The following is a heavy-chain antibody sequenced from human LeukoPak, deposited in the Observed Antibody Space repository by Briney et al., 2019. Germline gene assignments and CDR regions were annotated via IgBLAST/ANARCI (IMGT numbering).Heavy chain of an antibody. D-gene: IGHD2-21*02. Sequence: SETLSLTCTVSGGSISSYYWSWLRQPPGKGLEWIGYIYYSGSTNYNPSLKSRVTISVDTSKNQFSLKLSSVTAADTAVYYCARYVVVTAMFDYWGQGTLVTVSS. CDR3: ARYVVVTAMFDY. J-gene: IGHJ4*02. CDR1: GGSISSYY. V-gene: IGHV4-59*01. CDR2: IYYSGST.